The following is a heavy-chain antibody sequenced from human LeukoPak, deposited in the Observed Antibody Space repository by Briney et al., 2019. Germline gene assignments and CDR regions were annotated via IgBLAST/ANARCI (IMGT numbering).Heavy chain of an antibody. Sequence: GGSLRLSCAASGFTFSSYWMSWVRQAPGKGLEWVANIKQDGSEKYYVDSVKGRFTISRDNAKNSLYLQMNSLRAEDTAVYYCARWREATDYYDSSGYYYLFDYWGQGTLVTVSS. J-gene: IGHJ4*02. CDR1: GFTFSSYW. CDR2: IKQDGSEK. D-gene: IGHD3-22*01. CDR3: ARWREATDYYDSSGYYYLFDY. V-gene: IGHV3-7*01.